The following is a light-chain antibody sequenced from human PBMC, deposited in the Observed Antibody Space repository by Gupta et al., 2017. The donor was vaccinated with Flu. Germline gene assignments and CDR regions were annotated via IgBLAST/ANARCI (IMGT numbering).Light chain of an antibody. CDR3: QQRSNGPPFT. CDR2: DTS. CDR1: QSVASY. Sequence: IVLTQSPATLSLSPGERATLSCRASQSVASYLAGYQQKPGQAPRLLIYDTSNRATGIPARFSGSGSGTDFTLTISSLEPEDFAVYYCQQRSNGPPFTFGPGTRVDIK. V-gene: IGKV3-11*01. J-gene: IGKJ3*01.